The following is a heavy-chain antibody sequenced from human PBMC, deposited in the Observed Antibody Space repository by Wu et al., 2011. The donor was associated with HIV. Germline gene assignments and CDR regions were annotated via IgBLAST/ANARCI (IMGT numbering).Heavy chain of an antibody. J-gene: IGHJ6*03. Sequence: QVQLVQSGAEVKKPGSSVKVSCRASGGTFSSYAISWVRQAPGQGLEWMGGIIPIFGTVNYAQKFQGRVTITADKSTSTAYMELSSLRSEDTAVYYCARGSTSRTYGTTPDYYYYYMDVWGKGTTVTVXS. V-gene: IGHV1-69*06. CDR3: ARGSTSRTYGTTPDYYYYYMDV. D-gene: IGHD4-11*01. CDR1: GGTFSSYA. CDR2: IIPIFGTV.